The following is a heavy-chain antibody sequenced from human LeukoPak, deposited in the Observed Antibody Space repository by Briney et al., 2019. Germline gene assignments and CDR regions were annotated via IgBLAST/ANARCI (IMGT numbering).Heavy chain of an antibody. CDR3: ARDLGSGWFNYYYYYYYMDV. CDR1: GYTFTGYY. J-gene: IGHJ6*03. Sequence: ASVKVSCKASGYTFTGYYMHWVRQAPGQGLEGMGWINPNSGGTNYAQKFQGRVTMTRDTSISTAYMELSRLRSDDTAVYYCARDLGSGWFNYYYYYYYMDVWGKGTTVTVSS. D-gene: IGHD6-19*01. V-gene: IGHV1-2*02. CDR2: INPNSGGT.